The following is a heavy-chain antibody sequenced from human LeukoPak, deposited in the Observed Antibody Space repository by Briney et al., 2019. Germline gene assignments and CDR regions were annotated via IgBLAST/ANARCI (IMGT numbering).Heavy chain of an antibody. J-gene: IGHJ4*02. Sequence: GASVKVSCKASGYTFTSYDINWVRQATGQGLEWMGWMNPNSGNTGYAQKFQGRVTMTTDTSTSTAYMEPRSLRSDDTAVYYCARDGYCSSTSCPRLFDYWGQGTLVTVSS. CDR2: MNPNSGNT. V-gene: IGHV1-8*01. CDR3: ARDGYCSSTSCPRLFDY. D-gene: IGHD2-2*03. CDR1: GYTFTSYD.